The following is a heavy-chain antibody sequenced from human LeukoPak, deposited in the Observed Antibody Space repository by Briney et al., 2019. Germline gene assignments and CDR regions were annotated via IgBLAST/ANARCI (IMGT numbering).Heavy chain of an antibody. CDR2: INSSSGYI. V-gene: IGHV3-21*01. CDR1: GFTFSSYS. D-gene: IGHD3-22*01. CDR3: ARDRVYDSSGYYSEPFDY. J-gene: IGHJ4*02. Sequence: GGSLRLSCAASGFTFSSYSMNWVRQAPGKGLEWVSSINSSSGYIYYADSVKGRFTISRDNAKNSLYLQMNSLRAEDTAVYYCARDRVYDSSGYYSEPFDYWGQGTLVTVSS.